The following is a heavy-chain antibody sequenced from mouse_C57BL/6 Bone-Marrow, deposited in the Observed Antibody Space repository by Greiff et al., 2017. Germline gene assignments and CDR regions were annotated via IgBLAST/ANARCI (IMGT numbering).Heavy chain of an antibody. CDR2: IDPSDSET. J-gene: IGHJ4*01. CDR3: ARGDYDGYAMDY. CDR1: GYTFTSYW. D-gene: IGHD2-4*01. V-gene: IGHV1-52*01. Sequence: QVQLQQPGAELVRPGSSVKLSCKASGYTFTSYWMHWVKQRPIQGLEWIGNIDPSDSETHYNQKFKDKATLTVDKSSSPAYMQLSSLTSEDSAVYYCARGDYDGYAMDYWGQGTSVTVSS.